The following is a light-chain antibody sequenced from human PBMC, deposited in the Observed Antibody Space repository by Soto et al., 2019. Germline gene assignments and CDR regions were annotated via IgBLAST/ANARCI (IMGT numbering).Light chain of an antibody. J-gene: IGKJ2*01. CDR1: QDISKY. V-gene: IGKV1-33*01. CDR3: QQYANVPYT. CDR2: DAS. Sequence: DIQMTQSPSSLSASVGDRLTITCQASQDISKYLHWYQQKPGKDPKLLIYDASNLETGVPSRFSGSGSGTDFTFAISSLHPEDVATYYCQQYANVPYTFGQGTKLEIK.